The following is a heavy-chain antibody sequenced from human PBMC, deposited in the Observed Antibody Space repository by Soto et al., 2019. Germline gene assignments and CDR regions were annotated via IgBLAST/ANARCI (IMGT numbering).Heavy chain of an antibody. CDR1: GYGFTTYY. J-gene: IGHJ5*02. Sequence: ASVKVSCKASGYGFTTYYMQWVRQAPGQGLEWMGIVNPNGGFTNYAQKFQGRVTMTRDTSTSTAYMELSSLRSEDTAVYYCARQYGYCSGGSCYSRFWFDPWGQGTLVTVSS. CDR2: VNPNGGFT. V-gene: IGHV1-46*01. CDR3: ARQYGYCSGGSCYSRFWFDP. D-gene: IGHD2-15*01.